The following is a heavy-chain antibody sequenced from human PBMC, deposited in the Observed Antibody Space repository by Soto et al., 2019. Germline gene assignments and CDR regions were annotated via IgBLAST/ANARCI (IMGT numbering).Heavy chain of an antibody. Sequence: QVQLVESGGGVVQPGRSLRLSCAASGFTFSSYGMHWVRQAPGKGLEWVAVISYDGSNKYYADAVKGRFTISRDNSKHTLYLQMNSLRAEDTGVYYCAKDWNHKFYGGKGVGGMDVWGQGSTVTVSS. V-gene: IGHV3-30*18. J-gene: IGHJ6*02. CDR2: ISYDGSNK. CDR3: AKDWNHKFYGGKGVGGMDV. D-gene: IGHD2-15*01. CDR1: GFTFSSYG.